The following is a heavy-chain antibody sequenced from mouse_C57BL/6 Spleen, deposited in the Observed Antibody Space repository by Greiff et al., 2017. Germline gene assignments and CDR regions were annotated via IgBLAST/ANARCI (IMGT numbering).Heavy chain of an antibody. J-gene: IGHJ4*01. CDR1: GFTFSSYA. V-gene: IGHV5-4*01. CDR3: ARDRYYYGSSYAMDY. Sequence: EVQRVESGGGLVKPGGSLKLSCAASGFTFSSYAMSWVRQTPEKRLEWVATISDGGSYTYYPDNVKGRFTISRDNAKNNLYLQMRHLKSEDTAMYYCARDRYYYGSSYAMDYWGQGTSVTVSS. D-gene: IGHD1-1*01. CDR2: ISDGGSYT.